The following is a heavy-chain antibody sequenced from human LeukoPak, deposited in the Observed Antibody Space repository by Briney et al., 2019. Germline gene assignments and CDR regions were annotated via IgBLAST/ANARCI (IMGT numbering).Heavy chain of an antibody. Sequence: GGSLRLSCAASGFTFDDFAMHWVRQAPGKGLEWVSGLSWSSGSIVYADSVKGRFAISRDNAKNSLYLQMNSLRAEDTALYYCAKSQYYYESSGSPFDYWGQGTLVTVSS. D-gene: IGHD3-22*01. J-gene: IGHJ4*02. CDR3: AKSQYYYESSGSPFDY. CDR1: GFTFDDFA. V-gene: IGHV3-9*01. CDR2: LSWSSGSI.